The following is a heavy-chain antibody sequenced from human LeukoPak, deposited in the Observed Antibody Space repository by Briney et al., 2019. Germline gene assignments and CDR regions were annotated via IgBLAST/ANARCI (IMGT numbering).Heavy chain of an antibody. V-gene: IGHV3-7*01. J-gene: IGHJ5*02. D-gene: IGHD3-3*01. CDR1: GFTFSSYW. CDR3: ARGVLEWLSKRYNWFDP. Sequence: GGSLRLSCAASGFTFSSYWMSWVRQAPGKGLEWVANIKQDGSEKYYVDSVKGRFTISRDNAKNSLYLQMNSLRAEDTAVYYCARGVLEWLSKRYNWFDPWGQGTLDTVSS. CDR2: IKQDGSEK.